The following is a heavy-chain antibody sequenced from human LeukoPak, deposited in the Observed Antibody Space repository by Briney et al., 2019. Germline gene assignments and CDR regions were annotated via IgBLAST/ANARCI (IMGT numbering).Heavy chain of an antibody. CDR1: GGTFSSYA. J-gene: IGHJ4*02. D-gene: IGHD3-22*01. CDR2: IIPIFGTA. Sequence: GSSVKVSCKASGGTFSSYAISWVRQAPGQGLEWMGGIIPIFGTANYAQKFQGRVTITADESTSTAYMELSSLRSEDTAVYYCAREYDSSGYYLIQPFDYWGQGTLVTVSS. CDR3: AREYDSSGYYLIQPFDY. V-gene: IGHV1-69*01.